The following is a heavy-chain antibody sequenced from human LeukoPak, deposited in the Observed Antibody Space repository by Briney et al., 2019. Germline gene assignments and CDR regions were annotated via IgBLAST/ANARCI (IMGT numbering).Heavy chain of an antibody. J-gene: IGHJ4*02. CDR1: GGSISSYY. D-gene: IGHD5-12*01. Sequence: SETLSLTCTVSGGSISSYYWSWIRQPPGKGLEWIGYIYHSGSTYYNPSLKSRVTISADRSKNQFSLNLNSVTVADTAIYYCMRGGIGYDSDYWGQGTLVTVSS. CDR3: MRGGIGYDSDY. V-gene: IGHV4-59*12. CDR2: IYHSGST.